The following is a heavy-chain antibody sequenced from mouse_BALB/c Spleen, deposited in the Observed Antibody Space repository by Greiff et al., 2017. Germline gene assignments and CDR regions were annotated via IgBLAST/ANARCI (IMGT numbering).Heavy chain of an antibody. CDR2: INPSSGYT. D-gene: IGHD1-1*01. Sequence: QVQLKESGAELARPGASVKMSCKASGYTFTSYTMHWVKQRPGQGLEWIGYINPSSGYTNYNQKFKDKATLTADKSSSTAYMQLSSLTSEDSAVYYCIYGSQAWFAYWGQGTLVTVSA. CDR1: GYTFTSYT. CDR3: IYGSQAWFAY. V-gene: IGHV1-4*01. J-gene: IGHJ3*01.